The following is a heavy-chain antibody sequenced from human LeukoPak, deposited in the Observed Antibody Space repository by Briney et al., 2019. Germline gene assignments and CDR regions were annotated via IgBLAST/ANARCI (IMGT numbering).Heavy chain of an antibody. CDR2: IRYDGSDK. Sequence: GGSLRLSCAASGFTFSGFWMSWVRQAPPKGLEWVANIRYDGSDKRYVDSVKGRFTVSRDNANDSLYLQMNSLRGEDTAVYYCVRGGGSFDSWGQGTLVTVSS. CDR1: GFTFSGFW. CDR3: VRGGGSFDS. D-gene: IGHD3-16*01. J-gene: IGHJ4*02. V-gene: IGHV3-7*04.